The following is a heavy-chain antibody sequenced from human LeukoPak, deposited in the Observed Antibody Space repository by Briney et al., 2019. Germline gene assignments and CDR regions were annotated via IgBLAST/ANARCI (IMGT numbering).Heavy chain of an antibody. Sequence: GGTLRLSCAASGFTFSSYAMHWVRQAPGKGLEWVAVISYDGSNKYYADSVKGRFTISRDSSKNTLYLQMNSLRAKDTAVYFCARRIAAIPYFYGMDVWGQGTTVTVSS. CDR3: ARRIAAIPYFYGMDV. CDR2: ISYDGSNK. CDR1: GFTFSSYA. D-gene: IGHD2-15*01. J-gene: IGHJ6*02. V-gene: IGHV3-30*14.